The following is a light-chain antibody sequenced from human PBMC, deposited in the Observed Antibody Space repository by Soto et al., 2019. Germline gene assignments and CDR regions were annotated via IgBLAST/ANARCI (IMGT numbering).Light chain of an antibody. J-gene: IGKJ1*01. CDR2: DAS. V-gene: IGKV3-20*01. Sequence: EIVLTQSPGALSLSPGERATLSCRASQSLSSSQLAWYQQKPGQAPRLLIHDASSRATGISDRFTGSGSGTDLTLTITTLEPEDFAVYYCQQYGSSPRPFGPGTKVDI. CDR3: QQYGSSPRP. CDR1: QSLSSSQ.